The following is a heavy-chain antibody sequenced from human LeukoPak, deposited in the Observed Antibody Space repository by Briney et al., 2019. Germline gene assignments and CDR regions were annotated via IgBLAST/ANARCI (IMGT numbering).Heavy chain of an antibody. CDR2: IGSSGTTA. CDR3: ARDFSNNYLDY. Sequence: GGSLRLSCAASGVTLRSYEMKWVRQAPGRGLEWVSYIGSSGTTAYYADSVKGRFTISRDNAKNSLYLQMNSLRAEDTAVYYCARDFSNNYLDYWGQGTLVTVSS. D-gene: IGHD6-13*01. CDR1: GVTLRSYE. V-gene: IGHV3-48*03. J-gene: IGHJ4*02.